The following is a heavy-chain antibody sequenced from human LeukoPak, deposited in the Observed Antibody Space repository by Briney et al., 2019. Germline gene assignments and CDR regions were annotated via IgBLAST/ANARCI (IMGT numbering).Heavy chain of an antibody. CDR2: IYYSGST. J-gene: IGHJ4*02. V-gene: IGHV4-59*01. CDR3: ARDTPHAAAGTRD. CDR1: GGSISSYY. Sequence: PSETLSLTCTVSGGSISSYYWSWIRQPPGKGLEWMGYIYYSGSTNYNPSLKSRVTISVDTSKNQFSLKLSSVTAADTAVYYCARDTPHAAAGTRDWGQGTLVTVSS. D-gene: IGHD6-13*01.